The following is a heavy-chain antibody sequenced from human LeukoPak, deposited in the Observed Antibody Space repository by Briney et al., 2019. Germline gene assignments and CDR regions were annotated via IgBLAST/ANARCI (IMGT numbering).Heavy chain of an antibody. V-gene: IGHV3-53*01. CDR3: ARGIYDSWCYLQYYFDY. J-gene: IGHJ4*02. D-gene: IGHD3-22*01. Sequence: GGSLRLSCAASGFTVSSNYMSWVRQAPGKGLEWVSVIYSGGSTYYADSVKGRFTISRDNSKNTLYLQMNSLGAEGPAVYFCARGIYDSWCYLQYYFDYWGQGTLVTVSS. CDR2: IYSGGST. CDR1: GFTVSSNY.